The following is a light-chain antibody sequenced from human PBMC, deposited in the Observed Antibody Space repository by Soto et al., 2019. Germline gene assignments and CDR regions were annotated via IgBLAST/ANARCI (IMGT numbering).Light chain of an antibody. Sequence: EIVLTQSPATLSLSPGERATLSCRASQSVSSYLAWYQQKPGQAPRLLIYEASNRATGIPARFSGSGSGTDFTLTISSLEPEDSAVYYCQQRSNWSTFGQGTRREIK. CDR3: QQRSNWST. CDR2: EAS. J-gene: IGKJ5*01. CDR1: QSVSSY. V-gene: IGKV3-11*01.